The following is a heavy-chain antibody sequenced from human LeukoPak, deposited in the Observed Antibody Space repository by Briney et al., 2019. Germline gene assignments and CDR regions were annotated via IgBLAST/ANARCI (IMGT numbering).Heavy chain of an antibody. Sequence: SGPTLVKPTQTLTLTCTFSGFSLSTSGMGVGWIRQPPGKALEWLALIYWDDDKRYSPSLKSRLTITKDTSKNQVVLTMTNMDPVDTATYYCAHRGPGSYLGFAFDIWGQGTMVTVSS. V-gene: IGHV2-5*02. CDR3: AHRGPGSYLGFAFDI. CDR1: GFSLSTSGMG. D-gene: IGHD3-10*01. J-gene: IGHJ3*02. CDR2: IYWDDDK.